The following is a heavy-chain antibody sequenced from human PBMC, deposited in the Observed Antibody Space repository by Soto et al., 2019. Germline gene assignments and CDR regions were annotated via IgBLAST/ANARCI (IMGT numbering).Heavy chain of an antibody. CDR2: ISGSGGST. Sequence: EVQLLESGGGLVQPGGSLRLSCAASGFTFSSYAMSWVRQAPGKGLEWVSAISGSGGSTYYADSVKGRFTISRDNSKNPLYRQMNSLRAEDMAVYDGARPSSVWYFDYWGQGTLVTVSS. CDR3: ARPSSVWYFDY. CDR1: GFTFSSYA. D-gene: IGHD6-19*01. V-gene: IGHV3-23*01. J-gene: IGHJ4*02.